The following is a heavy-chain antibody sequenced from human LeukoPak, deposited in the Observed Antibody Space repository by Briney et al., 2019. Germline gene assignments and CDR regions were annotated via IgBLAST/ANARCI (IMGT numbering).Heavy chain of an antibody. CDR1: GYSISSGYY. V-gene: IGHV4-38-2*02. Sequence: SGTLSLTCTVSGYSISSGYYWGWIRQPPGKGLEWIGSIYHSGSTYYNPSLKSRVTISVDTSKNQFSLKLSSVTAADTAVYYCARDDTVTANWGTYDYWGQGTLVTVSS. D-gene: IGHD4-11*01. J-gene: IGHJ4*02. CDR2: IYHSGST. CDR3: ARDDTVTANWGTYDY.